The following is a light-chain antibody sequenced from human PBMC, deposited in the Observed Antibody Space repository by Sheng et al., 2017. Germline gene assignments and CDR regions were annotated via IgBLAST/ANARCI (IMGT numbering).Light chain of an antibody. V-gene: IGKV1-39*01. CDR1: QSISTY. J-gene: IGKJ2*01. Sequence: DIQMTQSPISLSASVGDRVTISCRASQSISTYVNWYQQKPGKAPKLLIFDASRLSSGVSSRFSGSGSGTDFTLTISSLQPEDFATYHCQQCYTTPYTFGRGTKLEIK. CDR2: DAS. CDR3: QQCYTTPYT.